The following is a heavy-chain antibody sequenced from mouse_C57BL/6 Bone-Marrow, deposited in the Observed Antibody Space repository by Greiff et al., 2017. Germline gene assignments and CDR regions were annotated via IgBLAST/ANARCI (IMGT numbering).Heavy chain of an antibody. CDR1: GYTFTSSG. CDR3: AREVGRSPDD. V-gene: IGHV1-81*01. CDR2: IYPRSGNT. D-gene: IGHD1-1*01. J-gene: IGHJ2*01. Sequence: VQLQQSGAELARPGASVKLSCKASGYTFTSSGISWVKQRTGQGLEWIGEIYPRSGNTYYTAKFKGKATLTADKSSSTAYMELRSLTSEDSAVYVCAREVGRSPDDWGKGTTLTVSS.